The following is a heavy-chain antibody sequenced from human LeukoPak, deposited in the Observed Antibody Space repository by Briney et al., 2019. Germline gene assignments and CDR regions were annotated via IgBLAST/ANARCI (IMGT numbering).Heavy chain of an antibody. J-gene: IGHJ4*02. CDR1: GYTFTRYY. CDR3: ARDRIVDTAMVTIWY. V-gene: IGHV1-46*01. D-gene: IGHD5-18*01. Sequence: GASVKVSCKASGYTFTRYYMHWVRQAPGQGLEWMGIINPGGGSTSYTQKFQGRVTMTRDTSTSTVYMELSSLRSEDTAVYYCARDRIVDTAMVTIWYWGQGTLVTVSS. CDR2: INPGGGST.